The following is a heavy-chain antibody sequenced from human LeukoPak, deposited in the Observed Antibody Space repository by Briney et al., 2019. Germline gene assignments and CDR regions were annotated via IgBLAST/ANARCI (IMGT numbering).Heavy chain of an antibody. CDR3: ATEFYDFLSGESWFDP. J-gene: IGHJ5*02. V-gene: IGHV3-23*01. CDR1: GFTFSSYA. CDR2: ISGSGSTT. Sequence: QPGGSLRLSCAASGFTFSSYAMTWVRQAPGKGLEWVSAISGSGSTTYYADSVKGRFTISRDNSKNTLYLQMSSLRAEDTAVYYCATEFYDFLSGESWFDPWGQGALVTVS. D-gene: IGHD3-9*01.